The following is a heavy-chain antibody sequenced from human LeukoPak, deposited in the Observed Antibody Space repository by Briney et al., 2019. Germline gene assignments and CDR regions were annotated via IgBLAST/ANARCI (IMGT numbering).Heavy chain of an antibody. CDR3: ATTFPYCADDTCAL. D-gene: IGHD2-21*01. Sequence: GGSLRLSCVATGLAFQNYWMTWVRQAPGKGPEWVATIRPDGSTFTYVDAVRGRFTISRDNPKNSLYLQMHSLRADDTAVYYCATTFPYCADDTCALGGQGTLVIVSS. V-gene: IGHV3-7*01. J-gene: IGHJ1*01. CDR2: IRPDGSTF. CDR1: GLAFQNYW.